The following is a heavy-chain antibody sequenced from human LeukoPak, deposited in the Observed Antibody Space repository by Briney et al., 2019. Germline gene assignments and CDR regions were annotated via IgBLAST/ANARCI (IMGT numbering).Heavy chain of an antibody. J-gene: IGHJ4*02. Sequence: GGSLRLSRAASLFTSRRYSIYGVRHTPGKGLEWVSAISGIGGSTYYADSVKGRFTISRDNSKNTLYLQMNRLRAENTAVYYSVIVEYELLVYWGQGTLVPVSS. V-gene: IGHV3-23*01. CDR1: LFTSRRYS. CDR2: ISGIGGST. D-gene: IGHD2-2*01. CDR3: VIVEYELLVY.